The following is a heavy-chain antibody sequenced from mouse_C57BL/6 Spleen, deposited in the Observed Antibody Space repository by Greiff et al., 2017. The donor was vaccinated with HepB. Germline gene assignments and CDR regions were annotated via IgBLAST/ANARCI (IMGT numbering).Heavy chain of an antibody. D-gene: IGHD2-4*01. CDR2: INPGSGGT. J-gene: IGHJ2*01. Sequence: VQLQQSGAELVRPGTSVKVSCKASGYAFTNYLIEWVKQRPGQGLEWIGVINPGSGGTNYNEKFKGKATLTADKSSSTAYMQLSSLTSEDSAVYFCARVGLGLRRGDIDYLGQGTTLTVSS. CDR3: ARVGLGLRRGDIDY. CDR1: GYAFTNYL. V-gene: IGHV1-54*01.